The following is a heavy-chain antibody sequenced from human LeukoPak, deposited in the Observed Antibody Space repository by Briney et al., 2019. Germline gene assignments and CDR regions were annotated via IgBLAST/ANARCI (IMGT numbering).Heavy chain of an antibody. CDR1: GFIFSGYA. V-gene: IGHV3-30*04. J-gene: IGHJ4*02. CDR3: ARQEARNYYYEGLDY. D-gene: IGHD3-22*01. CDR2: ISYNGGRK. Sequence: GGSLRLSCVASGFIFSGYAIHWVRQAPGKGLEWVSLISYNGGRKEYADSVKGRFTIDRDNSKNTVYLQMYSLRPDDTAIYFCARQEARNYYYEGLDYWGQGNLVTVSS.